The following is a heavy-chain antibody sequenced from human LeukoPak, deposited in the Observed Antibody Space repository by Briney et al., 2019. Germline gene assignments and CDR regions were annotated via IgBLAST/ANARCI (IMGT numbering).Heavy chain of an antibody. V-gene: IGHV4-39*07. CDR2: VYHSGGA. CDR1: GGSISGSSYF. D-gene: IGHD1-14*01. CDR3: AYNRNFALDN. Sequence: SETLSLTCTVSGGSISGSSYFWGWIRQPPGKGLEWIGEVYHSGGANYKPSLKSRVTISVDTSRNHFSLKLTSVTAADTAVYFCAYNRNFALDNWGQGTLVTVSS. J-gene: IGHJ4*01.